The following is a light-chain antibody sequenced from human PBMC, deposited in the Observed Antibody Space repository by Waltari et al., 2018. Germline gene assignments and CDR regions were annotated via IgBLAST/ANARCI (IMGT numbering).Light chain of an antibody. Sequence: QSALTQPASVSGSPGQSITLSCTGTNNAIENSILVSWYQQHPGKAPKLIIYDVNRRPSWVSDPFSFSKSDNTSSLTFAVLQAEDEADYHCSSYASDRTFFGGGTKVTVL. CDR3: SSYASDRTF. CDR1: NNAIENSIL. J-gene: IGLJ2*01. V-gene: IGLV2-23*02. CDR2: DVN.